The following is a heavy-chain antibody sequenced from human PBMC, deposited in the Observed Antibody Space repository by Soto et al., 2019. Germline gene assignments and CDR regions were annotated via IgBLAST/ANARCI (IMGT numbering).Heavy chain of an antibody. J-gene: IGHJ3*02. CDR2: IITILGIA. CDR3: AREVREGADSNFYYDAFDI. CDR1: GGTFSSYT. V-gene: IGHV1-69*04. D-gene: IGHD4-4*01. Sequence: SVKVSCKASGGTFSSYTISWVRQAPGQGLEWMGRIITILGIANYAQKFQGRVTITADKSTSTAYMELSSLRSEDTAVYYCAREVREGADSNFYYDAFDIWGQGRMVTV.